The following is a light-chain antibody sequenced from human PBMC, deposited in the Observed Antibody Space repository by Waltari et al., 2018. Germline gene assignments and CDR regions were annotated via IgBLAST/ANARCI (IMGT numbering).Light chain of an antibody. J-gene: IGKJ1*01. CDR2: SSS. CDR3: QQYYSTPPT. V-gene: IGKV4-1*01. CDR1: QSVLYSPNHNNC. Sequence: DIVMTQSPDSLAVSLGERATINCKPSQSVLYSPNHNNCLAWYHRRPGQPPKLLIYSSSARESGVPDRFSGSGSETDFTLTISSLQAEDVAVYYCQQYYSTPPTFGQGTKVEIK.